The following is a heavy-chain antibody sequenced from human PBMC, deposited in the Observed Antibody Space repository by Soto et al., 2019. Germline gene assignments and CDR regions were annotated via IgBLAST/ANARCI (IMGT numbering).Heavy chain of an antibody. CDR1: GFTFSSTA. J-gene: IGHJ4*02. CDR3: VGDRLKYFEN. V-gene: IGHV3-30*09. CDR2: ISYDGNNK. Sequence: GGSLRLSCEASGFTFSSTAMHWVRQAPGRGLEWVALISYDGNNKYYADSVKGRFAISRDNSKNTVFLQMSSLRVEDTAVYYCVGDRLKYFENWGQGTLVTVSS. D-gene: IGHD6-6*01.